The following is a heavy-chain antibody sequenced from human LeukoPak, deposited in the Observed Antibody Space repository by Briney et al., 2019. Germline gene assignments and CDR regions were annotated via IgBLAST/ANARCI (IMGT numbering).Heavy chain of an antibody. CDR2: IYTSGST. D-gene: IGHD6-13*01. CDR3: ARVARGGSSWDFDY. J-gene: IGHJ4*02. V-gene: IGHV4-4*07. CDR1: GGSISSYY. Sequence: SETLSLTCTVSGGSISSYYWSWIRQPAGKGLEWIGRIYTSGSTNYNPSLKSRVTMSVDTSKNQFSLKLSSVTAADMAVYYCARVARGGSSWDFDYWGQGTLVTVSS.